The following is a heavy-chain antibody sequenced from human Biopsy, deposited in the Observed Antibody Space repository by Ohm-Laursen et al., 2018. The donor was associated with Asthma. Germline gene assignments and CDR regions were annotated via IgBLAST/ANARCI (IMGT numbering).Heavy chain of an antibody. D-gene: IGHD6-19*01. CDR1: GFTVSRDH. V-gene: IGHV3-53*01. J-gene: IGHJ4*02. CDR2: IYSGGTS. CDR3: ARGDSSGWSHYYFDY. Sequence: SLRLSCAASGFTVSRDHMFWVRQAPGKGLEWVSVIYSGGTSHTADSVRGRFTISRDFSKNTLHLQMHSLRVEDTAVYYCARGDSSGWSHYYFDYWGQATLVTVSS.